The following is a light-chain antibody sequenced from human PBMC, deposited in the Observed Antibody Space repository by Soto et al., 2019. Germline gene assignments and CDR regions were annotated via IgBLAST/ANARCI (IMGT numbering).Light chain of an antibody. CDR2: MTN. CDR3: AAWDDSLRAWV. Sequence: QSVLTQPPSASGTPGQTVTISCSGGWYNIGKNLGYWYQQFPGTAPKLLIYMTNQRPSGVPARFSGSKSGSSASLAVSGLRSEDEAVYYCAAWDDSLRAWVFGGGTKVTVL. V-gene: IGLV1-47*01. J-gene: IGLJ3*02. CDR1: WYNIGKNL.